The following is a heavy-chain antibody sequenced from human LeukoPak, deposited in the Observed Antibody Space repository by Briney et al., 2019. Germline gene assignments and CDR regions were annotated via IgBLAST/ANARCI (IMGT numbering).Heavy chain of an antibody. D-gene: IGHD6-19*01. CDR3: AREGYSSGWYPEIDAFDI. CDR2: IYYSGST. J-gene: IGHJ3*02. CDR1: GSSISSSSYY. Sequence: SETLSLTCTVSGSSISSSSYYWGWIRQPPGTGLEWIGSIYYSGSTYYNPSLKSRVTISVDTSKNQFSLKLSSVTAADTAVYYCAREGYSSGWYPEIDAFDIWGQGTMVTVSS. V-gene: IGHV4-39*07.